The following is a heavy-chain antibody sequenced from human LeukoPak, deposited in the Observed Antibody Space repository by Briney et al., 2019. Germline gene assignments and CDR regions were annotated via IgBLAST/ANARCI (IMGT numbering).Heavy chain of an antibody. Sequence: PSETLSLTCAVSGYSISNGYHWGWIRQPPGKGLEWIGSIYRSGSTYYNPSLKSRVTISVDTSKNRFSLNLRSVTAADTAMYYCARRIGGGWAFWYFDLWGRGTRVTVSS. V-gene: IGHV4-38-2*01. CDR3: ARRIGGGWAFWYFDL. CDR2: IYRSGST. J-gene: IGHJ2*01. CDR1: GYSISNGYH. D-gene: IGHD6-19*01.